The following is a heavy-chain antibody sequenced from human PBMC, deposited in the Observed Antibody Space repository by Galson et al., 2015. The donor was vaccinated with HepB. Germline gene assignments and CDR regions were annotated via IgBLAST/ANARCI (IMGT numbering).Heavy chain of an antibody. CDR3: AADRNSYYDPPVPDY. CDR2: IVVGSGNT. CDR1: GFTFTSSA. V-gene: IGHV1-58*01. D-gene: IGHD3-22*01. J-gene: IGHJ4*02. Sequence: SVKVSCKASGFTFTSSAVQWVRQARGQRLEWIGWIVVGSGNTNYAQKFQERVTITRDMSTSTAYMELSSLRSEDTAVYYCAADRNSYYDPPVPDYWGQGTLVTVSS.